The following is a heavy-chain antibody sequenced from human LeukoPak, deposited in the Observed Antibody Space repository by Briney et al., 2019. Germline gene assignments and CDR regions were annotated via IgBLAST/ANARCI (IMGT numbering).Heavy chain of an antibody. D-gene: IGHD4-23*01. CDR1: GSTVAACC. CDR2: IRSKAYGATT. J-gene: IGHJ4*01. V-gene: IGHV3-49*04. Sequence: GGCVCLAHTADGSTVAACCMSSVRQPGGGWLGWHGFIRSKAYGATTEYAESVKGRFTISRDDSKSIAYLQMNSLKAEDTAVYYCTRAPYGGNSHATYRGPGTLVT. CDR3: TRAPYGGNSHATY.